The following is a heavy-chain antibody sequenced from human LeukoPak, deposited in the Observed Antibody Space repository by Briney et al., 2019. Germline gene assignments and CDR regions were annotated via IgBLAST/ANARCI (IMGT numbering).Heavy chain of an antibody. Sequence: GESLKISCKGSGYSFTSYWIGWVRQMPGKGLEGRGIIYPGDCDTRYSPSFEGQVTISADKSISTAYLQWSSLKASDAAMYYCATPQGYSSGWYFDYWGQGTLVTVSS. CDR3: ATPQGYSSGWYFDY. D-gene: IGHD6-19*01. J-gene: IGHJ4*02. V-gene: IGHV5-51*01. CDR1: GYSFTSYW. CDR2: IYPGDCDT.